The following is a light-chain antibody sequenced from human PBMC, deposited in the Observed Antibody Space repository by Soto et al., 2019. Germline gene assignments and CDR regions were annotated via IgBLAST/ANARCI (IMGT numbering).Light chain of an antibody. CDR3: MSDTGSTTXQWV. CDR2: GVS. V-gene: IGLV2-14*01. J-gene: IGLJ3*02. Sequence: QCVLAQPASVSGSPGQSITIPCTGTSSDIRHPNNYNYVSWYQQHPGKTHKLLILGVSNRPSGISGRFSVYKSGNTASLTISGLQPEPEADYYCMSDTGSTTXQWVFGGGTK. CDR1: SSDIRHPNNYNY.